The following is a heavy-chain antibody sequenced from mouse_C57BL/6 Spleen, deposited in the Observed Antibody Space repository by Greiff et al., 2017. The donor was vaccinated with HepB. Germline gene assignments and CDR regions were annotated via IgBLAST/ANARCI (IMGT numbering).Heavy chain of an antibody. CDR1: GYTFTSYW. D-gene: IGHD2-4*01. CDR3: ARWRGYDCDDYFDY. Sequence: QVQLQQPGAELVMPGASVKLSCKASGYTFTSYWMHWVKQRPGQGLEWIGEIDPSDSYTNYNQKFKGKSTLTVDKSSSTAYMQLSSLTSEDSAVYYCARWRGYDCDDYFDYWGQGTTLTVSS. CDR2: IDPSDSYT. J-gene: IGHJ2*01. V-gene: IGHV1-69*01.